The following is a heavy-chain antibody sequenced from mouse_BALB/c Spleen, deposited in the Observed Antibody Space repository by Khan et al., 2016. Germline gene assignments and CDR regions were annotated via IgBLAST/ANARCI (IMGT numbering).Heavy chain of an antibody. Sequence: EVELVESGGDLVKPGGSLKLSCAASGFTFSSYGMSWVRQTPDKRLEWVATISSGGSYTYYPDSVKGRFTISSDNAKNTLYLQMSSLKSEDTAMYYCARHRNYFDYWGQGTTLTVSS. CDR3: ARHRNYFDY. V-gene: IGHV5-6*01. J-gene: IGHJ2*01. CDR2: ISSGGSYT. CDR1: GFTFSSYG.